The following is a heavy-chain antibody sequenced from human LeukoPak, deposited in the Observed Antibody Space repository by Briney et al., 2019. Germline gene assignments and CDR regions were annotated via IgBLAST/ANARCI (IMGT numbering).Heavy chain of an antibody. D-gene: IGHD3-22*01. V-gene: IGHV4-34*01. J-gene: IGHJ5*02. Sequence: GSLRLSCAASGFTFSNAWMSWVRQAPGKGLEWIGEINHSGSTNYNPSLKSRVTISVDTSKNQFSLKLSSVTAADTAVYYCARRLPTYYYDSSGRISNWFDPWGQGTLVTVSS. CDR2: INHSGST. CDR3: ARRLPTYYYDSSGRISNWFDP. CDR1: GFTFSNAW.